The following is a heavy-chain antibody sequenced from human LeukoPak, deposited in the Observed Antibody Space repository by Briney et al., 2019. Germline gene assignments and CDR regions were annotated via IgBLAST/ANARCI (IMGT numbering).Heavy chain of an antibody. D-gene: IGHD6-19*01. V-gene: IGHV4-39*07. J-gene: IGHJ4*02. CDR1: GGSISSSNYY. Sequence: SETLSLTCTVSGGSISSSNYYWGWIRQPPGKGLEWLGYISNSGSTYYNPSLKSRVTISVDTSKNQFSLKLSSVTAADTAVYYCARDRHKLVDVVAGTLDYWGQGTLVTVSS. CDR3: ARDRHKLVDVVAGTLDY. CDR2: ISNSGST.